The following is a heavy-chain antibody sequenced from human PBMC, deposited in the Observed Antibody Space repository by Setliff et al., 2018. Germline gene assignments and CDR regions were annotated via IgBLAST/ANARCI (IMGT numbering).Heavy chain of an antibody. CDR2: INTNTGNP. CDR3: ARASRYRTPRYRGDYYMDV. CDR1: GYTFTTYA. D-gene: IGHD5-18*01. J-gene: IGHJ6*03. Sequence: ASVKVSCKASGYTFTTYAISWMRQAPGQGLEYMGWINTNTGNPSYAQGFTGRFVFSLDTSVSTAYLQISSLKAEDTAVYYCARASRYRTPRYRGDYYMDVWGKGTTVTVSS. V-gene: IGHV7-4-1*02.